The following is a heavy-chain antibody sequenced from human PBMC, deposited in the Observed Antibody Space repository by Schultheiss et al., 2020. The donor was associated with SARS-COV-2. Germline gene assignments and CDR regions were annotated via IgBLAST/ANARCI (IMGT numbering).Heavy chain of an antibody. CDR1: GGSISSYY. CDR3: AKDLDHYRTHYYFDY. CDR2: IYTSGST. Sequence: SETLSLTCTVSGGSISSYYWSWIRQPPGKGLEWIGRIYTSGSTNYNPSLKSRVTISVDTSKNQFSLKLSSVTAADTAVYYCAKDLDHYRTHYYFDYWGQGTLVTVSS. J-gene: IGHJ4*02. D-gene: IGHD3/OR15-3a*01. V-gene: IGHV4-4*08.